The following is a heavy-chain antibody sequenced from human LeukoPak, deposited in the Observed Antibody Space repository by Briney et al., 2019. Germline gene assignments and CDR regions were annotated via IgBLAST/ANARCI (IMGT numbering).Heavy chain of an antibody. V-gene: IGHV3-53*01. CDR1: GFTVSSNY. CDR2: ICSGGST. Sequence: GGSLRLSCAASGFTVSSNYMSWVRQAPGKGLEWVSVICSGGSTYYADSVKGRFTISRDNSKNTLYLQMNSLRAEDTAVYYCARAGTTGDFDYWGQGTLVTVSS. J-gene: IGHJ4*02. D-gene: IGHD4-11*01. CDR3: ARAGTTGDFDY.